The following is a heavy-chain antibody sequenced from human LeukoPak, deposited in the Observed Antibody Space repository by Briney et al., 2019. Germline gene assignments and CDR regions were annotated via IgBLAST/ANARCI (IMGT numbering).Heavy chain of an antibody. J-gene: IGHJ4*02. Sequence: ASVKVSCKASGYTFTGYYMRWVRQAPGQGLEWMGWINPNSGGTNYAQKLQGRVTMTRDTSIGTAYMELSRLRSDDTAVYYCARAWGIYSSSSGFDYWGQGTLVTVSS. CDR3: ARAWGIYSSSSGFDY. V-gene: IGHV1-2*02. CDR1: GYTFTGYY. CDR2: INPNSGGT. D-gene: IGHD6-6*01.